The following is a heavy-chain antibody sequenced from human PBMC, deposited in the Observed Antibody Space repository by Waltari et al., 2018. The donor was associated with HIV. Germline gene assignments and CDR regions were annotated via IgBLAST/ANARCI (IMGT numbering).Heavy chain of an antibody. D-gene: IGHD3-22*01. CDR1: GYTFTNSG. J-gene: IGHJ4*02. V-gene: IGHV1-18*01. CDR3: ARDHYYGSSGYYSDY. CDR2: IGGYNGDT. Sequence: QVHLVQSGAELRKPGASVTVSCKASGYTFTNSGITWVRKAPGQGLAWMGWIGGYNGDTKYAQKVRGRVTMTTDTSTSTAYLEMGSLRVDDTAVDYGARDHYYGSSGYYSDYWGQGTLVTVSS.